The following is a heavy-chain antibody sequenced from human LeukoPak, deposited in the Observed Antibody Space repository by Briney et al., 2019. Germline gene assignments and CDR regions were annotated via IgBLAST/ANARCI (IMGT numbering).Heavy chain of an antibody. Sequence: GGSLRLSCAASGFTVSSNYMSWVRQAPGKGLEWVSVIYSGGSTYYADSVKGRFTISRDNSKNTLYLQMNSLRAEDTAVYYCATPYGSGSNHDYGMDVWGKGTTVTVSS. D-gene: IGHD3-10*01. CDR3: ATPYGSGSNHDYGMDV. CDR2: IYSGGST. V-gene: IGHV3-53*01. J-gene: IGHJ6*04. CDR1: GFTVSSNY.